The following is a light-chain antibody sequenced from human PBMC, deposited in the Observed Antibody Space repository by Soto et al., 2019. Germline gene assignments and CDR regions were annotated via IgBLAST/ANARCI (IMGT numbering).Light chain of an antibody. CDR3: QQSYYTPHT. CDR2: ATS. CDR1: QSITNY. J-gene: IGKJ2*01. V-gene: IGKV1-39*01. Sequence: DIQMTQSPSSLSASVGDRVTITCRASQSITNYLNWYQQEPGKAPNLLIYATSTLQSGVPSRFSSSGSGKDFTLTISSLQPEDFATYYCQQSYYTPHTFGQGTKLEIK.